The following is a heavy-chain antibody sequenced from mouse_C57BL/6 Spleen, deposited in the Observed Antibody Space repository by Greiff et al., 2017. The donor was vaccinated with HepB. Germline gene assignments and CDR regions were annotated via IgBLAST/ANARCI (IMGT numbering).Heavy chain of an antibody. CDR3: TRRDYGSLYYAMDY. CDR1: GYTFTSYW. J-gene: IGHJ4*01. D-gene: IGHD1-1*01. V-gene: IGHV1-69*01. CDR2: IDPSDSYT. Sequence: QVQLQQSGAELVMPGASVKLSCKASGYTFTSYWMHWVKQRPGQGLEWIGEIDPSDSYTNYNQKFKGKSTLTVDKSSSTAYMQLSSLTSEDSAVYYCTRRDYGSLYYAMDYWGQGTSVTVSS.